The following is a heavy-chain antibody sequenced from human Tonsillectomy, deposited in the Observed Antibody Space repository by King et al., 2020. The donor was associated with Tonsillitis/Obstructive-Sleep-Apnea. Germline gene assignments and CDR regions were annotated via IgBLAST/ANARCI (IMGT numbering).Heavy chain of an antibody. J-gene: IGHJ3*02. CDR3: AREGIYDSSGYADAFEI. CDR2: ISYDGSNK. Sequence: QLVQSGGGVVQPGRSLRLSCAASGFTFSNYAIHWVRQAPGKGLEWVAVISYDGSNKYHADSVKGRFTISRDNSKNTLDLQMNSLRVEDTAVYYCAREGIYDSSGYADAFEIWGQGTMVTVSS. CDR1: GFTFSNYA. V-gene: IGHV3-30*04. D-gene: IGHD3-22*01.